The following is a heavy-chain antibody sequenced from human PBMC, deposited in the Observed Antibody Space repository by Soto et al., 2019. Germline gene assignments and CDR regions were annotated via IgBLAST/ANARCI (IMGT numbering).Heavy chain of an antibody. CDR1: RYTFTNYA. D-gene: IGHD1-26*01. CDR3: ARPRTVGANHFDY. CDR2: INAGNGDT. J-gene: IGHJ4*02. V-gene: IGHV1-3*01. Sequence: GASVKVSCKAXRYTFTNYAMHLLRQAPGQSLEWMGWINAGNGDTKYSQNFQGRVTITRDTSASTAYMELSSLRSEDTAVYYCARPRTVGANHFDYWGQGTVVTVSS.